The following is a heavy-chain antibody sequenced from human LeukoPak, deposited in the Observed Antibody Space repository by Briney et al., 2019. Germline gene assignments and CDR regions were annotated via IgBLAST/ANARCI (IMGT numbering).Heavy chain of an antibody. D-gene: IGHD2-15*01. CDR2: INHSGST. CDR1: GGSFSGYY. Sequence: SETLSLTCAVYGGSFSGYYWSWIRQPPGKGLEWIGEINHSGSTDYSLSLKSRVTISVDTSKNQFSLKLSSVTAADTAVYYCARAKTRNRPRYCSGGSCPPYYFDYWGQGTLVTVSS. J-gene: IGHJ4*02. CDR3: ARAKTRNRPRYCSGGSCPPYYFDY. V-gene: IGHV4-34*01.